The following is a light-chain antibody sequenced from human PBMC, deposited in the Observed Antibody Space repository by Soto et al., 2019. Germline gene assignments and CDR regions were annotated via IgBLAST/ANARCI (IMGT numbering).Light chain of an antibody. CDR3: QQTYSTPCA. J-gene: IGKJ1*01. CDR1: QSIGTD. V-gene: IGKV1-39*01. CDR2: GAS. Sequence: DIQMTQSPSSLSASMGDRVSITCRASQSIGTDLNWYQQKPGKAPKLLIYGASTLQVGVPSRFSGSVSGTEFTLTISSLQPGDLATYFCQQTYSTPCAFGQGTKVDI.